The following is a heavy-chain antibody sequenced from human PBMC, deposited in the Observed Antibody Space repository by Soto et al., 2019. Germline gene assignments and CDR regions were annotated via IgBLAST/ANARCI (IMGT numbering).Heavy chain of an antibody. CDR2: IYHSGTT. Sequence: QVQLQDSGPGLVKPSETLSLTCSVSGGSISSDYWSWIRQPPGKGLEYIGYIYHSGTTNYNPSLKSRVTISVDTSKNQFSRRLSSVTAADTAVYYCARDRSGAGYYGMDVWGQGTTVTVSS. CDR3: ARDRSGAGYYGMDV. V-gene: IGHV4-59*01. D-gene: IGHD3-10*01. J-gene: IGHJ6*02. CDR1: GGSISSDY.